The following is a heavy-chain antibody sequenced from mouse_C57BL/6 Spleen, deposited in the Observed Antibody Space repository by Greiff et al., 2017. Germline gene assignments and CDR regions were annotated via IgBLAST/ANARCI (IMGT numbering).Heavy chain of an antibody. J-gene: IGHJ2*01. CDR3: ARDYYGSSYGGYFDY. Sequence: VQLQQSGAELAKPGASVTLSCKASGYTFTSYWMHWVQQRPGQGLAWIGYINPSSGYTKYNQKFKDKATLTADKSSSTAYMQLSSLTYEDSAVYYCARDYYGSSYGGYFDYWGQGTTLTVSS. V-gene: IGHV1-7*01. CDR1: GYTFTSYW. D-gene: IGHD1-1*01. CDR2: INPSSGYT.